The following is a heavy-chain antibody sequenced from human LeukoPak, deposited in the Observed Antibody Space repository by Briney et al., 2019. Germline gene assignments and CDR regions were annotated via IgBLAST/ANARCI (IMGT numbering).Heavy chain of an antibody. Sequence: GGSLRLSRAASGFTFSSYSMNWVRQAPGKGLECVSYISSSSSTIYYADSVKGRFTISRDNAKNSLYLQMNSLRDEDTAVYYCARVQPPPTVVTPRYYYYGMDVWGQGTTVTVSS. V-gene: IGHV3-48*02. CDR3: ARVQPPPTVVTPRYYYYGMDV. CDR1: GFTFSSYS. J-gene: IGHJ6*02. CDR2: ISSSSSTI. D-gene: IGHD4-23*01.